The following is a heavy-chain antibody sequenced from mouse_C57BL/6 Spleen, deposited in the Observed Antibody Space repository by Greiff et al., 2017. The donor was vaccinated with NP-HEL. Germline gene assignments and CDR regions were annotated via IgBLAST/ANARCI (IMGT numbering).Heavy chain of an antibody. D-gene: IGHD2-1*01. CDR2: ISYDGSN. CDR1: GYSITSGYY. Sequence: VQLKQSGPGLVKPSQSLSLTCSVTGYSITSGYYWNWIRQFPGNKLEWMGYISYDGSNNYNPSLKNRISITRDTSKNQFFLKLNSVTTEDTATYYCASGGNLFAYWGQGTLVTVSA. V-gene: IGHV3-6*01. CDR3: ASGGNLFAY. J-gene: IGHJ3*01.